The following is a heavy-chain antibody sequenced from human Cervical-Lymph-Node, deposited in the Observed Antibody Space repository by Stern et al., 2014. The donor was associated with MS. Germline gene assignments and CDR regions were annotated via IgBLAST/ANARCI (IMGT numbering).Heavy chain of an antibody. J-gene: IGHJ6*02. CDR3: ARDRGKSSDGMDV. V-gene: IGHV4-31*03. D-gene: IGHD3-10*01. CDR2: IYNSGST. Sequence: QVPLQESGPGLVPPSQTLSLTRTFAGFSIRSAHYAWSWVRQPPGKGLEWIGYIYNSGSTDYNPSLKSRVTISLDMSKNQFSLKLTSVTVADTAVYYCARDRGKSSDGMDVWGQGTTVTVSS. CDR1: GFSIRSAHYA.